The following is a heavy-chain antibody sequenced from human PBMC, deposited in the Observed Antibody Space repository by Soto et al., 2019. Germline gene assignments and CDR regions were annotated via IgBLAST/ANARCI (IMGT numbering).Heavy chain of an antibody. Sequence: GGSLRLSCAASGFTFSSYAMSWVRQAPGKGLEWVSIISNSGGSTYYADSVKGRFSISRDNSKNTLYLQMNSLRAEDTAVYYCARDQYQLPHYYYYGMDVWGQGTTVTVSS. CDR3: ARDQYQLPHYYYYGMDV. V-gene: IGHV3-23*01. D-gene: IGHD2-2*01. J-gene: IGHJ6*02. CDR1: GFTFSSYA. CDR2: ISNSGGST.